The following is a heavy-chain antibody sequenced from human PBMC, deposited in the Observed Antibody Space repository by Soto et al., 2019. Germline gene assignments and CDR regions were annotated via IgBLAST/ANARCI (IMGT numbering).Heavy chain of an antibody. CDR2: ISSSGSTI. CDR1: GFTFSDYY. D-gene: IGHD6-13*01. CDR3: AREYSSSWSVGGWFDP. Sequence: GGSLRLCCAASGFTFSDYYMSWICQAPGKGLEWVSYISSSGSTIYYADSVKGRFTISRDNAKNSLYLQMNSLRAEDTAVYYCAREYSSSWSVGGWFDPWGQGTLVTVSS. V-gene: IGHV3-11*01. J-gene: IGHJ5*02.